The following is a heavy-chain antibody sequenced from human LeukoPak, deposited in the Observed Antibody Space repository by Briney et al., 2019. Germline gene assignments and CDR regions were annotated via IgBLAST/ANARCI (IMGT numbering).Heavy chain of an antibody. V-gene: IGHV3-21*01. Sequence: GGSLRLSCAASGFTFSSYSMNWVRQAPGKGLEWVSSISSSSSYIYYADSVKGRFTISRDNAKNSLYLQMNSLRTEDTAVYYCARALRSYFDYWGQGTLVTVSS. J-gene: IGHJ4*02. CDR1: GFTFSSYS. CDR3: ARALRSYFDY. CDR2: ISSSSSYI.